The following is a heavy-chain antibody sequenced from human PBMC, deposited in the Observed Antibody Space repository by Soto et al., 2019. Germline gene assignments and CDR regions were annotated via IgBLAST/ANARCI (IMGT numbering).Heavy chain of an antibody. V-gene: IGHV3-64*01. CDR2: ISSNGVGT. J-gene: IGHJ6*03. D-gene: IGHD6-6*01. Sequence: ESGGGLAQPGGSLRLSCAASGFTLSGYAMDWVRQAPGKGLEYVSGISSNGVGTYYANSVQGRFTISRDNSKNTVYLQMGSLRPEDMAVYYCARRSRPDFYYMDGWGKGTTVTGSS. CDR1: GFTLSGYA. CDR3: ARRSRPDFYYMDG.